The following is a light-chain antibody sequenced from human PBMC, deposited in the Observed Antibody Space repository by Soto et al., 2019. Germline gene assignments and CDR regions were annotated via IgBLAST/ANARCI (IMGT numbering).Light chain of an antibody. V-gene: IGKV3-20*01. CDR2: GAS. CDR1: QSVTANY. CDR3: QQYGSTPPT. Sequence: VLTQSPGTLSVSPGERVTVTCGASQSVTANYLAWYQQKPGQAPRLLIYGASYRATGIPDRFSGSGSGTDFSLTISRLEPEDFAVYCCQQYGSTPPTFGQGTKVEMK. J-gene: IGKJ1*01.